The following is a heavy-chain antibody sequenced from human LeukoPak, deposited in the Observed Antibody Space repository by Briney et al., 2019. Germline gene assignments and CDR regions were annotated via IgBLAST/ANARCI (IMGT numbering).Heavy chain of an antibody. D-gene: IGHD3-22*01. CDR2: INHSGST. V-gene: IGHV4-34*01. CDR3: ARGGVIVSYYYFDY. J-gene: IGHJ4*02. CDR1: GGSFSGYY. Sequence: PSETLSLTCAVCGGSFSGYYWSWIRQPPGKGLEWIGEINHSGSTNYNPSLKSRVTISVDTSKNQSSLKLSSVTAADTAVYYCARGGVIVSYYYFDYWGQGTLVTVSS.